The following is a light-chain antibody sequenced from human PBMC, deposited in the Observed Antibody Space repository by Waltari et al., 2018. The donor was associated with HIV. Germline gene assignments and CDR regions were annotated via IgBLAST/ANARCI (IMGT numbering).Light chain of an antibody. J-gene: IGKJ5*01. V-gene: IGKV1-5*03. CDR1: QSVGSW. CDR2: KAS. Sequence: DIHMTQFPSTLSAFLGDRVTITCRASQSVGSWLAWYQHKTGKAPKLLLHKASVLESGVSSRFSGSGSETEFTLIIDSLEPDDFATYYCQQYNTDPSFGQGTRLEMK. CDR3: QQYNTDPS.